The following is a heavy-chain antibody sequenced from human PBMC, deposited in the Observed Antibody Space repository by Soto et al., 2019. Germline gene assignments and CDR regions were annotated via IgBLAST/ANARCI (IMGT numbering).Heavy chain of an antibody. CDR2: ISYDGSNK. J-gene: IGHJ5*02. CDR1: GFTFSSYA. Sequence: QVQLVESGGGVVQPGRSLRLSCAASGFTFSSYAMHWVRQAPGKGLEWVAVISYDGSNKYYADSVKGRFTISRDNSKNTVYLQMNSLRAEDTAVYYCAREGGSGGNNWFDPWGQGTLVTVSS. V-gene: IGHV3-30-3*01. D-gene: IGHD2-15*01. CDR3: AREGGSGGNNWFDP.